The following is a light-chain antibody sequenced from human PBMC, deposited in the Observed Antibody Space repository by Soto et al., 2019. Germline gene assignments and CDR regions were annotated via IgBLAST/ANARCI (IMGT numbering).Light chain of an antibody. CDR3: QQYNSYSRS. V-gene: IGKV1-5*01. J-gene: IGKJ4*01. CDR2: DAS. CDR1: QSINIW. Sequence: DIQMTQSPSTLSASVGDSVTITCRASQSINIWLAWYQQKPGKAPKLLIYDASSLQSGVPSRFRGSTSGTEFTLTISSLQPDDFATYYCQQYNSYSRSFGGGTKVDIK.